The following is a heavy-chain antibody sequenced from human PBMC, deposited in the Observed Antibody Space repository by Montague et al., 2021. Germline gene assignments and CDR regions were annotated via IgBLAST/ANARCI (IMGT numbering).Heavy chain of an antibody. CDR3: ARLDIVLIYWGFDY. V-gene: IGHV4-39*01. D-gene: IGHD2-8*01. Sequence: SETLSLTCIVSGGSISSSNYHWGWIRQPPGKGLEWIGSITYTGNTYYNPSLKSRVTMSVDTSRNRFSLKLTSVTAADTAVYYCARLDIVLIYWGFDYWGQGTLVTVSS. CDR2: ITYTGNT. J-gene: IGHJ4*02. CDR1: GGSISSSNYH.